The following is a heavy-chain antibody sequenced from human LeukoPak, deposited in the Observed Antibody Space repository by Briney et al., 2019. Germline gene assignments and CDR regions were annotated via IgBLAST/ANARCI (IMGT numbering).Heavy chain of an antibody. CDR3: ARESRQWLVLGGVDY. CDR2: MSSSGSTI. J-gene: IGHJ4*02. Sequence: PGGSLRLSCAASGFTFNDYYMSWIRQAPGKGLEWVSYMSSSGSTIYYADSVKGRFTISRDNAKNSLYLQMNSLRAEDTAVYYCARESRQWLVLGGVDYWGQGTLVTVSS. D-gene: IGHD6-19*01. V-gene: IGHV3-11*04. CDR1: GFTFNDYY.